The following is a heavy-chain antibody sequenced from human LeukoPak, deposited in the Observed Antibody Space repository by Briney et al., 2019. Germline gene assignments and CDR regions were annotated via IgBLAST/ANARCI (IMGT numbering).Heavy chain of an antibody. V-gene: IGHV1-8*01. CDR2: MSPNSGNT. CDR1: GYTFTSYD. Sequence: ASVKVSCKASGYTFTSYDINWMRQATGQGLEWMGWMSPNSGNTGYAQKFQGRVTMTRDTSTGTAYLELSSLRSEDTAVYYCASRAAARYHFDYWGQGTLVTVSS. D-gene: IGHD6-6*01. J-gene: IGHJ4*02. CDR3: ASRAAARYHFDY.